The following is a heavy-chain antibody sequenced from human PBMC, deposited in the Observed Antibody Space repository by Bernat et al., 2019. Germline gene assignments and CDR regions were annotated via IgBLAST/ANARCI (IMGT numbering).Heavy chain of an antibody. CDR2: IYYSGST. D-gene: IGHD2-15*01. V-gene: IGHV4-39*01. CDR3: ASPPGGGVCSGGSCYPSHYYMDV. J-gene: IGHJ6*03. CDR1: GGSISSSSYY. Sequence: QLQLQESGPGLVKPSETLSLTCTVSGGSISSSSYYWGWIRQPPGKGLEWIGSIYYSGSTYYNPSLKSRVTISVDTSKNQFSLKLSSVTAADTAVYYCASPPGGGVCSGGSCYPSHYYMDVWGKGTTVTVSS.